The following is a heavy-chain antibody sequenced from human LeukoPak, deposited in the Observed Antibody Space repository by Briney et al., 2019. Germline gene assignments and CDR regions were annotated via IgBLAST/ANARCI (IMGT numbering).Heavy chain of an antibody. D-gene: IGHD1-26*01. CDR2: INNDGTAT. CDR3: ATDPQWELQGGYFDY. Sequence: GGSLRLSCAASGFTFSAYWMHWVRQVPGKGLVWVSRINNDGTATFFADSVKGRFTISRDNAKNTLYLQMNSLRAEDTAVYYCATDPQWELQGGYFDYWGQGTLVTVSS. CDR1: GFTFSAYW. V-gene: IGHV3-74*01. J-gene: IGHJ4*02.